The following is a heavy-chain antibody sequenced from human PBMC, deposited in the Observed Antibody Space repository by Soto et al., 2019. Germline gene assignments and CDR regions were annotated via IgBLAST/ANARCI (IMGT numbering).Heavy chain of an antibody. Sequence: KTSETLSLTCTVSGGSINSGGCYWSWIRQLPGKGLEWIGYIYFSGSTSYNPSLKSRLTISVDSSKNQFSLKMTSVTAADTAVYYCARAPGGTVISYYFDYWGRGTLVTVSS. CDR3: ARAPGGTVISYYFDY. D-gene: IGHD4-17*01. V-gene: IGHV4-31*03. J-gene: IGHJ4*02. CDR1: GGSINSGGCY. CDR2: IYFSGST.